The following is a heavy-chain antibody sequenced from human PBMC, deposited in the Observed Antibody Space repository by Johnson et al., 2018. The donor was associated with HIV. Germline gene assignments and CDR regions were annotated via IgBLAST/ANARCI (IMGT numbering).Heavy chain of an antibody. CDR1: GFTVSSNY. V-gene: IGHV3-53*01. CDR3: ARGGFGELLQDDAFDI. Sequence: VQLVESGGGLIQPGGSLRLSCAASGFTVSSNYMSWVRQAPGKGLEWVSVIYSGGSTYYADSVKGRFTISRDTSKNTLYLQMNSLRAEDTAVYYCARGGFGELLQDDAFDIWGQGTMVTVSS. D-gene: IGHD3-10*01. J-gene: IGHJ3*02. CDR2: IYSGGST.